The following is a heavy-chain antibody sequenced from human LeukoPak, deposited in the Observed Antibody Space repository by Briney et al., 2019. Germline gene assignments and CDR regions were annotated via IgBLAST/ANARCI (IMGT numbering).Heavy chain of an antibody. Sequence: SVKVSCKASGGTFSSYAISWVRQAPGQGLEWMEGIIPIFGTANYAQKFQGRVTITTDESTSTAYMELSSLRSEDTAVYYCARDQDCSSTSCYHPNWFDPWGQGTLVTVSS. V-gene: IGHV1-69*05. D-gene: IGHD2-2*01. CDR3: ARDQDCSSTSCYHPNWFDP. CDR2: IIPIFGTA. CDR1: GGTFSSYA. J-gene: IGHJ5*02.